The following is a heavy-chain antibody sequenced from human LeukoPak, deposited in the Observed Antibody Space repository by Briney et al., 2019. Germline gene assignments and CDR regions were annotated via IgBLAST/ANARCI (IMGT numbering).Heavy chain of an antibody. V-gene: IGHV4-4*02. J-gene: IGHJ4*02. Sequence: SGTLSLTCAVSGGSIYSTDSWWSWVRQTPGKGLEWVGEIYHDGSTYYNPSLKSRVTISVDTSKNQFSLKLSSVTAADTAVYYCERQGGYYRDYWGQGTLVTVSS. CDR3: ERQGGYYRDY. D-gene: IGHD1-26*01. CDR2: IYHDGST. CDR1: GGSIYSTDSW.